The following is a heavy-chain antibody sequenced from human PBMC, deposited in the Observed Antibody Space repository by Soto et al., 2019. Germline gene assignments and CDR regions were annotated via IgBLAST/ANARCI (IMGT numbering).Heavy chain of an antibody. V-gene: IGHV4-59*01. CDR1: WGSIRNYY. Sequence: SFETLSLPCTVFWGSIRNYYWSWIRQPPGKGLEWIGHVFSSGRTNYNPSLKSRVTISVDTSKNQFSLKLSSVTAADTAVYYCARVMTNYGDSEYFQPWGQGTLVTVSS. CDR2: VFSSGRT. J-gene: IGHJ1*01. D-gene: IGHD1-7*01. CDR3: ARVMTNYGDSEYFQP.